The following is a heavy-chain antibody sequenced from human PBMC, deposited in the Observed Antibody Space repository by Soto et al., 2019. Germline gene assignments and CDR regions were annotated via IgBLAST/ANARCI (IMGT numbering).Heavy chain of an antibody. CDR1: GFTFSSFG. CDR2: ISYDGSKK. CDR3: AKDRGGVVVVPAAIDY. J-gene: IGHJ4*02. V-gene: IGHV3-30*18. Sequence: PGGTLRLSCTSSGFTFSSFGIHWVRQAPGKGLEWVAVISYDGSKKYYADSVKGRFTVSRDNSKNMLYLQMNSLRPEDTAVYCCAKDRGGVVVVPAAIDYWGQGTLVTVSS. D-gene: IGHD2-2*01.